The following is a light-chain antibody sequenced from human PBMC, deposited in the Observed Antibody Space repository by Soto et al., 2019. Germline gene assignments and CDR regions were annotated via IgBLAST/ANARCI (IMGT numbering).Light chain of an antibody. V-gene: IGKV1-5*01. CDR1: QTIRVN. J-gene: IGKJ1*01. Sequence: DIQMTQSPSTLSAAVGDRVTITCRASQTIRVNLAWYQQKPGKAPKLLIHDASSLESGVPSRFSASGSGTQFTLTISSLQPDDSATYYCQQYDTYWTFGQGTKVDI. CDR2: DAS. CDR3: QQYDTYWT.